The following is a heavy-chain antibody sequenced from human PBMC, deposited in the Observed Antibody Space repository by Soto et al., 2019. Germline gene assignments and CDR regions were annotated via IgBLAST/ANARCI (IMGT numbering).Heavy chain of an antibody. V-gene: IGHV1-3*01. J-gene: IGHJ5*02. D-gene: IGHD3-16*01. CDR2: INAGNGNT. Sequence: GVPVEVSSEECGETFTCYSMRLVCQAPGQRLEWMGWINAGNGNTKYSQKFQGRVTITRDTSASTAYMELSSLRSEDTAVYYCARGLHLGNWFDPWGQGTLVTVSS. CDR1: GETFTCYS. CDR3: ARGLHLGNWFDP.